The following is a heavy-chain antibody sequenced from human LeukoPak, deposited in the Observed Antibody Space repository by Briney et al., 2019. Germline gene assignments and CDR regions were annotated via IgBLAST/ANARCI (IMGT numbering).Heavy chain of an antibody. D-gene: IGHD6-19*01. CDR3: APTRHRAGERFDP. J-gene: IGHJ5*02. CDR1: GFTFSSYG. Sequence: PGGSLRLSCVASGFTFSSYGMSWVRQAPGKGLEWVSGIGSSGDGTDYADSVKGRFSISRDNSKNTLYLQMNSLRAEDTAVYYCAPTRHRAGERFDPWGQGTLVTVPS. CDR2: IGSSGDGT. V-gene: IGHV3-23*01.